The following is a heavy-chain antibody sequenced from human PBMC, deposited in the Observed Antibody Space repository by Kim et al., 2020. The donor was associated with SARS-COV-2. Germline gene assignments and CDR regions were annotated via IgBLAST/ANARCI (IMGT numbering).Heavy chain of an antibody. Sequence: SETLSLTCTVSGGSISSGDYYWSWIRQPPGKGLEWIGYIYYSGSTYYNPSLKSRVTISEDTSKNQFSLKLSSVTAADTGVYYCASDYFRVTIFGVVSRHGMDVGGEGTTVTVPS. J-gene: IGHJ6*04. V-gene: IGHV4-30-4*01. CDR3: ASDYFRVTIFGVVSRHGMDV. CDR2: IYYSGST. D-gene: IGHD3-3*01. CDR1: GGSISSGDYY.